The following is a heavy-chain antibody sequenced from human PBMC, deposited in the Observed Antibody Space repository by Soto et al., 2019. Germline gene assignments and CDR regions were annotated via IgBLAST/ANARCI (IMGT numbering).Heavy chain of an antibody. V-gene: IGHV1-18*04. CDR3: ARDSLLRPNSMHV. J-gene: IGHJ6*02. CDR2: ISAYNGNT. Sequence: ASVKVSCRASGYTFTSYGISCVRQAPGQGLEWMGWISAYNGNTNYAKKLQGRVTMTTDTSTSTAYMELRTRRCDYTAVYYCARDSLLRPNSMHVCGQGTTITVCS. D-gene: IGHD1-26*01. CDR1: GYTFTSYG.